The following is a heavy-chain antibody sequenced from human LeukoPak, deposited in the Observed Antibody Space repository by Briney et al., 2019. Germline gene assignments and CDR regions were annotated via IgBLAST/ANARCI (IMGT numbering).Heavy chain of an antibody. J-gene: IGHJ3*02. CDR2: FDPEDGET. CDR3: ATEFNWGDLRDI. CDR1: GYTLTELS. V-gene: IGHV1-24*01. D-gene: IGHD7-27*01. Sequence: ASVKVSCKVSGYTLTELSMHWVRQAPGKGLEWMGGFDPEDGETIYAQKFQGRVTMTEDTSTDTAYMELSSLRSEDTAVYYCATEFNWGDLRDIWGQGTMVTVSS.